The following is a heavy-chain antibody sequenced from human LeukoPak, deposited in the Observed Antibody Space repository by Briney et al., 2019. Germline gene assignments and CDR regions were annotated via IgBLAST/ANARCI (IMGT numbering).Heavy chain of an antibody. CDR3: GQSGCSGGSCYSVSDY. J-gene: IGHJ4*02. CDR2: ISYGGSDK. V-gene: IGHV3-30*03. Sequence: GGSLRLSCAASGFTFSGFGMYWVRQAPGKGLEWVSVISYGGSDKYYADSVKGRFIISRDNSKNTLYLQMNSLRAEDTAVYYCGQSGCSGGSCYSVSDYWGQGTLVTVSS. CDR1: GFTFSGFG. D-gene: IGHD2-15*01.